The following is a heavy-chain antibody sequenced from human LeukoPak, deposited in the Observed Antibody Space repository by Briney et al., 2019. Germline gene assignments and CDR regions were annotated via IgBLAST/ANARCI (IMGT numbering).Heavy chain of an antibody. Sequence: SQTLSLTCTVSGGSISSGSYYWSWIRQPAGKGLEWIGRIYTSGSTNYNPSLKSRVTISVDTSKNQFSLKLSSVTAADTAVYYRAREVEDTAMVWGYYYYMDVWGKGTTVTVSS. V-gene: IGHV4-61*02. CDR2: IYTSGST. J-gene: IGHJ6*03. CDR1: GGSISSGSYY. D-gene: IGHD5-18*01. CDR3: AREVEDTAMVWGYYYYMDV.